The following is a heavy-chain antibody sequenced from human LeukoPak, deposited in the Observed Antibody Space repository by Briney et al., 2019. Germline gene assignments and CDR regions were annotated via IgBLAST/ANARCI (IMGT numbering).Heavy chain of an antibody. V-gene: IGHV3-23*01. CDR3: ANGKSEYGGGWPRGTF. CDR2: ISGSGGST. D-gene: IGHD2-15*01. J-gene: IGHJ4*02. CDR1: GFTFSSYA. Sequence: GGSLRLSCAASGFTFSSYAMSWVRQAPGKGLEWVSAISGSGGSTYYADSVKGRFTISRDNSKKTLYLQMNSLRGEDTAFYYCANGKSEYGGGWPRGTFWGQGTLVTVSS.